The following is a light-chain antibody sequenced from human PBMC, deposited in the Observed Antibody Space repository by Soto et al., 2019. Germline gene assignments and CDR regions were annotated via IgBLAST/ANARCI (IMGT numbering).Light chain of an antibody. CDR1: QSVSSY. Sequence: EIVLTQSPATLSLSPGERATLSCRASQSVSSYLAWYQQKPGQAPRLLIYDASNRATGIPARFRGSGSGTDFTLTISSREPEDFAVYYCQQRSKRPTTFGGGTKVEIQ. V-gene: IGKV3-11*01. J-gene: IGKJ4*01. CDR2: DAS. CDR3: QQRSKRPTT.